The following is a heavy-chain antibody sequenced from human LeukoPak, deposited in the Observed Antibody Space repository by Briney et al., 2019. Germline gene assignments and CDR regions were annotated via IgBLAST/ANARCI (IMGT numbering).Heavy chain of an antibody. D-gene: IGHD3-10*01. J-gene: IGHJ4*02. CDR2: INWNGGST. Sequence: LRLSCVASGFTFDDYGIGWVRHAPGKGLEWVSGINWNGGSTDYADCVKGRFTISRDNAKNSVYLQMSSLRVEDTALYHCVLTSGSGSYRGYLNYWGQGTLVTVSS. V-gene: IGHV3-20*01. CDR3: VLTSGSGSYRGYLNY. CDR1: GFTFDDYG.